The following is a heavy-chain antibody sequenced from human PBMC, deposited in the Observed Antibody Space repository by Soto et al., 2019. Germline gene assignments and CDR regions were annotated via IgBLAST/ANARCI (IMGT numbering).Heavy chain of an antibody. V-gene: IGHV4-59*01. CDR1: GDSISKYY. D-gene: IGHD3-3*01. CDR2: IYYSERPSYSEST. CDR3: ARGWFWSGSFNWFDP. Sequence: PSETLSLTCTVSGDSISKYYWSWIRPPPGKGLEWICYIYYSERPSYSESTSYNPSLKSRVTISVDTANNQFSLRLTSVTAADTAVYYCARGWFWSGSFNWFDPWGQGTLVTVSS. J-gene: IGHJ5*02.